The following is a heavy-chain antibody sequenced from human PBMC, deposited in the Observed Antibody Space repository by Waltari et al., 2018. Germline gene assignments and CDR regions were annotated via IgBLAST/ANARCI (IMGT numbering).Heavy chain of an antibody. J-gene: IGHJ3*01. D-gene: IGHD2-21*02. CDR2: ISSSGVST. CDR1: RYTFSTYA. Sequence: EVQLKESGGGVVQPGGSLRLSCAASRYTFSTYALSWVRQAPGKGLEWVSGISSSGVSTYYADSVKGRFTISRDNSKNTLYLQMNSLRAEDTAVYYCAKIRDSYPLIHDAFDVWGQGTLVTVSS. CDR3: AKIRDSYPLIHDAFDV. V-gene: IGHV3-23*01.